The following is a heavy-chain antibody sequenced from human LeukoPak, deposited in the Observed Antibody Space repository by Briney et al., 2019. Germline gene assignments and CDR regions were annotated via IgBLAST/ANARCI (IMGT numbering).Heavy chain of an antibody. Sequence: PGGSLRLSCAASGFTFSDYYMSWIRQAPGKGLEWVSYISSRSSYTNYADSVKGRFTISRDNAKNSLYLQMNSLRAEDTAVYYCARDSAAAGTNYYYGMDVWGQGTTVTVSS. CDR3: ARDSAAAGTNYYYGMDV. CDR2: ISSRSSYT. D-gene: IGHD6-13*01. J-gene: IGHJ6*02. CDR1: GFTFSDYY. V-gene: IGHV3-11*05.